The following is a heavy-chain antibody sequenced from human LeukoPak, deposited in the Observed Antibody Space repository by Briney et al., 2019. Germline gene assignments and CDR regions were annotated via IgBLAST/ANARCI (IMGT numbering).Heavy chain of an antibody. V-gene: IGHV4-61*01. D-gene: IGHD6-13*01. CDR3: ARGAGTHYSSSYILFNS. CDR1: GGSVSSGSYY. J-gene: IGHJ4*02. Sequence: SETLSLTCTVSGGSVSSGSYYWSWIRQPPGKGLEWIGYIYYSGSTNYNPSLKSRVTISVDTSKNQFSLKLNSVTAADTAVYYCARGAGTHYSSSYILFNSWGQGTLVTVSS. CDR2: IYYSGST.